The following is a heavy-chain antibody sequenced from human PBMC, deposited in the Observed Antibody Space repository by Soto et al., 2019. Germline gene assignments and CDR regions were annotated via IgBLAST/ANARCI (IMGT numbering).Heavy chain of an antibody. J-gene: IGHJ6*03. CDR1: GFTFSSYG. CDR2: IWYDGSNK. D-gene: IGHD3-3*01. V-gene: IGHV3-33*01. CDR3: ARGDFWSGYPQYYMDV. Sequence: QVQLVESGGGVVQPGRSLRLSCAASGFTFSSYGMHWVRQAPGKGLEWVAVIWYDGSNKYYADSVKGRFTISRDNSKNPRYLQMNSLRAEDTAVYYCARGDFWSGYPQYYMDVWGKGTTVTVSS.